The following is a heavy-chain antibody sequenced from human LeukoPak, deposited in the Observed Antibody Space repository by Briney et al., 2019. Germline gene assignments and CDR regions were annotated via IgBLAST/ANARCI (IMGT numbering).Heavy chain of an antibody. J-gene: IGHJ4*02. CDR3: AKDAQRGFDYSNSLEN. CDR1: KFTFSPFS. D-gene: IGHD4-11*01. V-gene: IGHV3-33*06. Sequence: GGSLRLSCAASKFTFSPFSMHWVRQAPGKGLEWVAAIWNDGSGQYYAESVKGRFTVSRDNSHNTLYLQMNSLRPEDTAVYYCAKDAQRGFDYSNSLENWGQGTLVIVSS. CDR2: IWNDGSGQ.